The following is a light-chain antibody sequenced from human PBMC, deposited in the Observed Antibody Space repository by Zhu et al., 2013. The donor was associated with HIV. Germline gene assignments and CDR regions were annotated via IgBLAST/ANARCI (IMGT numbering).Light chain of an antibody. CDR1: QTVTGRS. Sequence: IVLTQFPAILSVSPGERAILSCRASQTVTGRSLAWYQQKPGQSPRLLIYGASTRATGIPARFSGSGSGTDFTLTISRLETEDFAVYYCQQRSDLPLTFGGGTKVDIK. J-gene: IGKJ4*01. CDR3: QQRSDLPLT. V-gene: IGKV3D-20*02. CDR2: GAS.